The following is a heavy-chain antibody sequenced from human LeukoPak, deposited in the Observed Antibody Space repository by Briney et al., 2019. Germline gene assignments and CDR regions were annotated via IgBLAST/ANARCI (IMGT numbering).Heavy chain of an antibody. V-gene: IGHV1-8*01. CDR2: MNPNSGNT. Sequence: GASVKVSCKASGYTFTSYDINWGRQATGQGLEWMGWMNPNSGNTGYAQKFQGRVTMTRNTSISTAYMELSRLRSEDTAVYYCARSPGRLGELSPWGQGTLVTVSS. J-gene: IGHJ5*02. CDR1: GYTFTSYD. CDR3: ARSPGRLGELSP. D-gene: IGHD3-16*02.